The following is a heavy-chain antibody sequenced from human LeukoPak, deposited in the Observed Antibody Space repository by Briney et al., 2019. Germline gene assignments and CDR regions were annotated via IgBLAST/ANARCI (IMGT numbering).Heavy chain of an antibody. CDR2: IYYSGST. D-gene: IGHD5-24*01. V-gene: IGHV4-59*07. CDR1: GGSISSYY. J-gene: IGHJ5*02. Sequence: PSDTLSLTCTLSGGSISSYYWSGIRQPPGKGLEWIGYIYYSGSTDYNPSLKSRVTISVDTSKNQFSLKLSSVTTADTAVYYCARYARLQSNWFDPWGQGTLVTVSS. CDR3: ARYARLQSNWFDP.